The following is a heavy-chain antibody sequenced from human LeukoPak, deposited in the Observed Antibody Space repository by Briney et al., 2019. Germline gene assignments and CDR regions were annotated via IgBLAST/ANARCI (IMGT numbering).Heavy chain of an antibody. CDR2: ISHSGNT. CDR1: GGSFSGYY. Sequence: SETLSLTCAVYGGSFSGYYWSWIRQPPGKGLEWIGYISHSGNTYYNSSLESRLSMSVDTSKNQFSLKLTSVTAADTAVYYCARVDNRASVDYWGQGTLVTVSS. V-gene: IGHV4-34*01. CDR3: ARVDNRASVDY. J-gene: IGHJ4*02. D-gene: IGHD1-14*01.